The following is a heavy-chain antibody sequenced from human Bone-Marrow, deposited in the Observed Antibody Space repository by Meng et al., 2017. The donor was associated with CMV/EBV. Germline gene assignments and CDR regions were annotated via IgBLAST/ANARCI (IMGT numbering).Heavy chain of an antibody. V-gene: IGHV3-49*04. CDR2: IRSKAYGGTT. Sequence: GESLKISCTASGFTFGDYAMSWVRQAPGKGLEWVGFIRSKAYGGTTEYAASVKGRFTISRDDSKSIAYLQMNSLKTEDTAVYYCTRGGWQLGRGFDYWGQGTLVTVSS. J-gene: IGHJ4*02. CDR3: TRGGWQLGRGFDY. D-gene: IGHD6-6*01. CDR1: GFTFGDYA.